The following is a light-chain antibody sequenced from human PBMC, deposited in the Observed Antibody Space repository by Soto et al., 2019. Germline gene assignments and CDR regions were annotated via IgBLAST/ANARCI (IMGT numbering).Light chain of an antibody. Sequence: QSALTQPRSVSGSPGQSVTISCTGTISDVGGYNYVSWYQQHPGKAPKLMIYDVNKRPSGVPDRFSGSKSGNTASLTISGLQAEDEADYHCCSYAGSSTWVFGGATKLTVL. CDR1: ISDVGGYNY. J-gene: IGLJ3*02. CDR3: CSYAGSSTWV. CDR2: DVN. V-gene: IGLV2-11*01.